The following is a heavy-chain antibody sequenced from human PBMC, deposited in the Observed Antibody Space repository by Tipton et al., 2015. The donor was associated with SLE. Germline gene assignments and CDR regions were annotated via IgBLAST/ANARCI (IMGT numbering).Heavy chain of an antibody. CDR2: IYYSGST. J-gene: IGHJ5*02. Sequence: TLSLTCTVSGGSISSHYWSWIRQPPGKGLEWIGYIYYSGSTNYNPSLKSRVTISVDTSKNQFSLKLSSVTAADTAVYYCASDGLGSLDPWGQGTLVTVSS. CDR1: GGSISSHY. D-gene: IGHD3-16*01. CDR3: ASDGLGSLDP. V-gene: IGHV4-59*11.